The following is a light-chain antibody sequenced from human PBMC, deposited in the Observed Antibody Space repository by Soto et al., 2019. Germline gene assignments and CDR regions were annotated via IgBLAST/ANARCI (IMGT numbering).Light chain of an antibody. CDR3: QLYGDSPT. CDR2: DVS. CDR1: QSVTSKY. V-gene: IGKV3-20*01. J-gene: IGKJ4*01. Sequence: IVLTQSPGTLSLSPGERATLSCRASQSVTSKYLAWVQQKPGQAPRLLLYDVSARATGCPDRFSGSGSGTDFTLTISRLEPEDFAVYYCQLYGDSPTFGGGTKVEIK.